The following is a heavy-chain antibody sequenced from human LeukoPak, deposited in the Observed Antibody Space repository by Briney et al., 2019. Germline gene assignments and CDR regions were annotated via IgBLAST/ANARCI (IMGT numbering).Heavy chain of an antibody. J-gene: IGHJ5*02. CDR1: GGSFSL. Sequence: SETLSLTCAVFGGSFSLGLEWIGEINSGSTNYNPSLKSRVTISVDTSKNQFSLKLSSVTAADTAVYYCARHRSHGIVVVPAATGFDPWGQGTLVTVSS. CDR2: INSGST. V-gene: IGHV4-34*01. D-gene: IGHD2-2*01. CDR3: ARHRSHGIVVVPAATGFDP.